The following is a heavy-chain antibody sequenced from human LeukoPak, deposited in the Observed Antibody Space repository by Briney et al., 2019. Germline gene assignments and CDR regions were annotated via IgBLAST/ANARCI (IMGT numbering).Heavy chain of an antibody. CDR2: TYYRSKWNN. CDR1: GDSVSSNGFA. Sequence: SQTLSLTCAISGDSVSSNGFAWSWIRQSPSRGLEWLGRTYYRSKWNNDYAVSVKSRMTINPDTSKNQFSLQLNSVTPEDTAVYYCARASLQSVYFDCWGQGTLVTVSS. V-gene: IGHV6-1*01. J-gene: IGHJ4*02. CDR3: ARASLQSVYFDC.